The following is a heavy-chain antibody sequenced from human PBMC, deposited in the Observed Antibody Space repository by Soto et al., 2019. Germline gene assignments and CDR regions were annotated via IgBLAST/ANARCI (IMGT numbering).Heavy chain of an antibody. CDR3: AREGRGFANWFDP. Sequence: GGSLRLSCAASGFTFSTYWMHWVRQAPGTGLVWVSRTNSDGSSTNYADSVKGRFTISRDNAKNTLYLQMNSLRAEDTAVYYFAREGRGFANWFDPWGQGTVGTVSS. CDR2: TNSDGSST. CDR1: GFTFSTYW. D-gene: IGHD3-3*01. J-gene: IGHJ5*02. V-gene: IGHV3-74*01.